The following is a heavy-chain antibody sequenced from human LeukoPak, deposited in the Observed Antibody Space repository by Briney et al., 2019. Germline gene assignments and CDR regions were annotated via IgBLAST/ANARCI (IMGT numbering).Heavy chain of an antibody. V-gene: IGHV4-59*01. CDR3: ARTYCSSTSCYDNYMDV. CDR1: GGSISSYY. D-gene: IGHD2-2*01. Sequence: SETLSLTCTVSGGSISSYYWSWIRQPPGKGLEWIGYIYYSGSTNYNPSLKSRVTISVDTSKNQFSLKLSSVTAADTAVYYCARTYCSSTSCYDNYMDVWGKGTTVTISS. CDR2: IYYSGST. J-gene: IGHJ6*03.